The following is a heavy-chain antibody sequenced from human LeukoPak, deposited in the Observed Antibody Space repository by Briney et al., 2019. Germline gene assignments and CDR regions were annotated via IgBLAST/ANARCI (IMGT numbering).Heavy chain of an antibody. V-gene: IGHV1-2*02. D-gene: IGHD2-21*02. J-gene: IGHJ3*02. CDR1: GYTFNYYY. CDR2: INANSGAT. Sequence: ASVKVSCKASGYTFNYYYIHWVRQAPGQGLEWMGWINANSGATNYAQSFQDRVAMTRDTSITTAYMELSKLTSDDSAVYYCARGRVVVVTEYHAFDIWGQGTMVTVSS. CDR3: ARGRVVVVTEYHAFDI.